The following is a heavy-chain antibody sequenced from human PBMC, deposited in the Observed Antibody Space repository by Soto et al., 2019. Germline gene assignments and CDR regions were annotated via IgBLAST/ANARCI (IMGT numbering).Heavy chain of an antibody. V-gene: IGHV3-30*03. CDR1: GFTFSYYD. CDR2: ISFDGTSE. D-gene: IGHD3-9*01. J-gene: IGHJ3*01. Sequence: QVQLVESGGGVVQPGRSLTLSCAASGFTFSYYDMHWVRQAPGKGLEWVALISFDGTSEHYADSVKGRFTVSRDDSKNTLYLQKMSLRPEDTTVYYCARVNSLRYILDAFAFWGQGTMVTVSS. CDR3: ARVNSLRYILDAFAF.